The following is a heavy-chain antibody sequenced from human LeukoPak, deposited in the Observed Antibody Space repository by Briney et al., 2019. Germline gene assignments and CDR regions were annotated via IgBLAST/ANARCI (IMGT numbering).Heavy chain of an antibody. CDR2: ISGSGGST. D-gene: IGHD3-22*01. CDR3: AKDSGLGVVVITYGDY. V-gene: IGHV3-23*01. Sequence: GGALRLSCAGPGFTFSRYAMSRVRQDPGKGLEGVLAISGSGGSTYYADSVRGGFTISRDNSKNTLYLQMNGLRAEHTAVYYCAKDSGLGVVVITYGDYGGQGTLVTVSS. CDR1: GFTFSRYA. J-gene: IGHJ4*02.